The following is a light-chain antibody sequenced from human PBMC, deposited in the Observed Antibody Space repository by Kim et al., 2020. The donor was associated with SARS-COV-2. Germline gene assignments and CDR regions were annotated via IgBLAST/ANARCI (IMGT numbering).Light chain of an antibody. CDR3: NAYRSSSTLV. J-gene: IGLJ2*01. CDR1: YRY. Sequence: YRYVSWYQQHSGRAPKLIIYDVSKRPSGVSNRFSGSKSGNTASLTISGLQTEDEADYYCNAYRSSSTLVFGGGTQLTVL. CDR2: DVS. V-gene: IGLV2-14*04.